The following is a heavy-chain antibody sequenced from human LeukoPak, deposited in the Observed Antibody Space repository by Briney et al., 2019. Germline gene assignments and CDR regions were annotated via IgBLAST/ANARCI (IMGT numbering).Heavy chain of an antibody. CDR2: IYYSGST. D-gene: IGHD2-8*01. V-gene: IGHV4-59*01. Sequence: SETLSLTCTVSGGSISSYYWSWNRQPPGKGLEWIGYIYYSGSTNYNPSLKSRVTISVDTSKNQFSLKLSSVTAADTAVYYCARESVGVTKGVDWFDPWGQGTLVTVSS. CDR1: GGSISSYY. J-gene: IGHJ5*02. CDR3: ARESVGVTKGVDWFDP.